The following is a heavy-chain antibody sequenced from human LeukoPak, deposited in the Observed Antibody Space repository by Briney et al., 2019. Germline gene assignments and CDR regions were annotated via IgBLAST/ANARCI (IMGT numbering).Heavy chain of an antibody. J-gene: IGHJ5*02. CDR1: GYTLTELS. V-gene: IGHV1-24*01. Sequence: ASVKVSCKVSGYTLTELSMHWVRQAPGKGLEWMGGFDPEDDETIYAQKFQGRVTMTEDTSTDTAYMELSSLRSEDTAVYYCATDRGILGLVLPYPLPQSGFDPWGQGTLVTVSS. CDR2: FDPEDDET. CDR3: ATDRGILGLVLPYPLPQSGFDP. D-gene: IGHD6-19*01.